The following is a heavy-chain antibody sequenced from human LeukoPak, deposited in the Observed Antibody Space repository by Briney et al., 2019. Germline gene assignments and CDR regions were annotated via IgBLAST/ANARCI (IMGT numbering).Heavy chain of an antibody. V-gene: IGHV3-7*01. CDR2: IQKDGSEI. CDR3: ARDPYYYDSSGYLDY. Sequence: GGSLRLSCAASGFTFSNSWMNWVRQAPGEGLEWVANIQKDGSEIHYVDSVKGRFTISRDNSKNTLYLQMNSLRAEDTAVYYCARDPYYYDSSGYLDYWGQGTLVTVSS. D-gene: IGHD3-22*01. J-gene: IGHJ4*02. CDR1: GFTFSNSW.